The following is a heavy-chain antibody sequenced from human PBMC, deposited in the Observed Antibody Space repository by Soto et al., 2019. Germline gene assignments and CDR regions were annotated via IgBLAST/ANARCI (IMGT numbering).Heavy chain of an antibody. CDR1: GYMFVTYG. D-gene: IGHD3-10*01. CDR3: SRDLDGSGSYYTDY. CDR2: ISAYNGNT. J-gene: IGHJ4*02. Sequence: ASVKVSCKASGYMFVTYGINWVRQAPGQGLEWMGWISAYNGNTKYAQNLQGRVTMTTDASTSTAYMEMRSLRSDDTAVYYCSRDLDGSGSYYTDYWGPGTLVTVSS. V-gene: IGHV1-18*01.